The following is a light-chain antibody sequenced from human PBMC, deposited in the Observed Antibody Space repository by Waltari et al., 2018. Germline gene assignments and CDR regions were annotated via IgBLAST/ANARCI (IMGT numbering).Light chain of an antibody. Sequence: DIVVTQSPDSLTVSLGETATFSCKSSQSLLSTSDHRNHLAWYQQKPGQPPNLLIYRASSRESGVPDRFSAYGSGTDFTLTISSLQAEDVAVYYCQQYINRPYTFGQGTKLQI. CDR2: RAS. V-gene: IGKV4-1*01. J-gene: IGKJ2*01. CDR3: QQYINRPYT. CDR1: QSLLSTSDHRNH.